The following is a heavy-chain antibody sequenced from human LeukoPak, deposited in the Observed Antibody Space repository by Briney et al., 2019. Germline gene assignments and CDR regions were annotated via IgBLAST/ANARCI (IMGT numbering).Heavy chain of an antibody. V-gene: IGHV4-30-4*01. CDR2: IYYSGST. CDR1: GGSPSSGDYY. J-gene: IGHJ4*02. Sequence: SQTLSLTYTVSGGSPSSGDYYWSWLRQPPGKGLEWLGYIYYSGSTYYNPSLKSRVTISVDTSKNQFSLKLSSVTAADTAVYYCASTKRGKYCSSTSCYIFDYWGQGTLVTVS. CDR3: ASTKRGKYCSSTSCYIFDY. D-gene: IGHD2-2*02.